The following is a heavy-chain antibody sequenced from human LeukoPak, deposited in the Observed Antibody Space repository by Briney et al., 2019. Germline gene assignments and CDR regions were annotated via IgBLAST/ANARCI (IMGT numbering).Heavy chain of an antibody. CDR2: ISRSGSTK. D-gene: IGHD2-21*02. Sequence: GGSLRLSCAASGFTFSDYNMRWIRQAPGKGLEWVSSISRSGSTKYYADSVKGRFTISRDNAKNSLFLQMNSLRAEDTAVYYCARVLGGMVTAYYYYMDVWGKGTTVTVSS. J-gene: IGHJ6*03. CDR1: GFTFSDYN. CDR3: ARVLGGMVTAYYYYMDV. V-gene: IGHV3-11*01.